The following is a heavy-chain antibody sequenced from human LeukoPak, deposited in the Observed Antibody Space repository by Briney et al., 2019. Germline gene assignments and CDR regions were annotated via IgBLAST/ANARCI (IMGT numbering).Heavy chain of an antibody. CDR3: ATGHIRFLEWLFPFDY. CDR2: FDPEDGET. Sequence: GASVKVSCKVSGYTLTELSMHWVLQAPGKGLEWMGGFDPEDGETIYAQKFQGRVTMTEDTSTDTAYMELSSLRSEDTAVYYCATGHIRFLEWLFPFDYWGQGTLVTVSS. V-gene: IGHV1-24*01. J-gene: IGHJ4*02. CDR1: GYTLTELS. D-gene: IGHD3-3*01.